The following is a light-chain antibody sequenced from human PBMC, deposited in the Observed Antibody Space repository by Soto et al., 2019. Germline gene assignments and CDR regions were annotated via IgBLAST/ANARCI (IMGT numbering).Light chain of an antibody. J-gene: IGKJ4*01. CDR2: DVS. V-gene: IGKV3-20*01. Sequence: IVLTQSPDTLSLSPGQRATLSCRASQSVSRRYLAWYQQKPGQAPILLIYDVSERASDIPDRFGGSGSGTDFTLTINRLVPEDVAVYYCQYQGSFGGGTKVEIE. CDR3: QYQGS. CDR1: QSVSRRY.